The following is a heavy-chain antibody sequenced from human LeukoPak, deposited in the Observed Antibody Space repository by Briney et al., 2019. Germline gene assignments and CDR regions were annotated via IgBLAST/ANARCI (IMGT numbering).Heavy chain of an antibody. CDR3: ARPSRGYSYGLDY. Sequence: VASVKVSCKASGYTFTGYYMHWVRLAPGQGLEWMGWINPNSGGTNYAQKFQGRVTMTRDTSISTAYMELSRLRSDDTAVYYCARPSRGYSYGLDYLGQGTLVTVSS. V-gene: IGHV1-2*02. J-gene: IGHJ4*02. CDR2: INPNSGGT. CDR1: GYTFTGYY. D-gene: IGHD5-18*01.